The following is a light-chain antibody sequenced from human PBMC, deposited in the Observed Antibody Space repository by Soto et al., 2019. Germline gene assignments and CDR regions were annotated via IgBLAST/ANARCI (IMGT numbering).Light chain of an antibody. CDR3: SSYAGSNSFV. V-gene: IGLV2-8*01. J-gene: IGLJ2*01. Sequence: QSALTQPPSASGSPGQSVTISCTGTGSDVGNYNYVSWYQQHPGKVPKLMIYEVSKRPSGVPDRFSDYKSGNTASLTVSGLQAEDEADYYCSSYAGSNSFVFGGGTKLTVL. CDR1: GSDVGNYNY. CDR2: EVS.